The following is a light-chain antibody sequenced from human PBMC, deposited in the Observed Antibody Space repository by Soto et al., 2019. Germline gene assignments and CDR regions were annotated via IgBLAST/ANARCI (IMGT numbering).Light chain of an antibody. CDR2: LEGSGSY. J-gene: IGLJ2*01. CDR1: SGHSSYI. CDR3: ETWDKNTPV. V-gene: IGLV4-60*02. Sequence: QSVLTQSSSASASLGSSVKLTCTLSSGHSSYIIAWHQQQPGKAPRYLMKLEGSGSYNKGSGVPDRFSGSSSGADRYLTISNLQFEDEADYYCETWDKNTPVFGGGTKLTVL.